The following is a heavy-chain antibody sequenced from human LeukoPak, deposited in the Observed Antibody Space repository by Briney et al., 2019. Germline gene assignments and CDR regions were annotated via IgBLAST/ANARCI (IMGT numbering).Heavy chain of an antibody. CDR2: VNPSGGST. CDR1: GYTFTSYY. V-gene: IGHV1-46*01. J-gene: IGHJ4*02. Sequence: ASVKVSCKTSGYTFTSYYIHWVRQTPGQGLECMGVVNPSGGSTGYAPKFQGRVMLTRGMSTSTVYMKLNSLKSEATAAYYCAGDGAAVGLFYYWGQGTPVTVSS. CDR3: AGDGAAVGLFYY.